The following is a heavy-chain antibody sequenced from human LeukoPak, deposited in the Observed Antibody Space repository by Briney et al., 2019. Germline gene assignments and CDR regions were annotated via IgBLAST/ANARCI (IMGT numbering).Heavy chain of an antibody. J-gene: IGHJ4*02. V-gene: IGHV1-18*04. D-gene: IGHD3-10*01. CDR2: ISAYNGNT. Sequence: APVNVSCKASGYTFTSYGISWVRQAPGQGLEWMGWISAYNGNTNYAQKLQGRVTMTTDTSTSTDYMEMRSLRSDDTAVYYCARETMVRGVIITYFDYWGQGTLVTVSS. CDR1: GYTFTSYG. CDR3: ARETMVRGVIITYFDY.